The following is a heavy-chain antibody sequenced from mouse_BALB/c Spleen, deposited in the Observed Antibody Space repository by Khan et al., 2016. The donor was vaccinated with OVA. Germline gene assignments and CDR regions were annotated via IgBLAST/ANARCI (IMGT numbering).Heavy chain of an antibody. CDR3: ARTARIKY. V-gene: IGHV3-2*02. J-gene: IGHJ2*01. CDR2: ISYSGST. CDR1: GYSITSGYG. D-gene: IGHD1-2*01. Sequence: EVKLMESGPGLVKPSQSLSLTCTVTGYSITSGYGWNWIRQFPGNKLEWMGYISYSGSTNYNPSLTSRISITRDTSKNQFFLQLNSVTTEETATYYCARTARIKYWGQGTTLTVSS.